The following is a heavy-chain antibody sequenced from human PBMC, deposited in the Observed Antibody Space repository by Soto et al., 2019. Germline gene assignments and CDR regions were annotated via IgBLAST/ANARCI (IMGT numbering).Heavy chain of an antibody. V-gene: IGHV1-2*02. D-gene: IGHD2-2*01. CDR2: INPTSGGT. CDR1: GYTFTGNY. CDR3: ARGDCSSIGCSNYFYY. Sequence: ASVKVTCKASGYTFTGNYMHWVRQAPGQGLEWMALINPTSGGTHYAQEFQGRVTMTWDTSISTAYMELSRLTSDATDIYYCARGDCSSIGCSNYFYYWGQGTLVTVS. J-gene: IGHJ4*02.